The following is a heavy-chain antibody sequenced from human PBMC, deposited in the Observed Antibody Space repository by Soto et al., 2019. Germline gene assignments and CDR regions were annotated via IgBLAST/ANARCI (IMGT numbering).Heavy chain of an antibody. D-gene: IGHD2-15*01. Sequence: PSETLSLTCAVSCYAIGSSIWWSWVRQPPGKGLEWIGGFYHSGTTNYNPSLKSRVTISVDKSKNQFSLKLNSVTAADTAVYYCARGYCSGGSCYSRPPGIYYYGMDVWGQGTTVTGSS. CDR2: FYHSGTT. CDR3: ARGYCSGGSCYSRPPGIYYYGMDV. J-gene: IGHJ6*01. CDR1: CYAIGSSIW. V-gene: IGHV4-4*02.